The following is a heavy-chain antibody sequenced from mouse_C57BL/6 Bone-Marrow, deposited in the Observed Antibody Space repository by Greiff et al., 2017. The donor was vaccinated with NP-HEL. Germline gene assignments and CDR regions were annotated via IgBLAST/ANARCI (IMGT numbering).Heavy chain of an antibody. CDR1: GFTFSSYA. V-gene: IGHV5-4*01. CDR3: ARDYYGSSYVYFDY. CDR2: ISDGGSYT. D-gene: IGHD1-1*01. Sequence: EVQLVESGGGLVKPGGSLKLSCAASGFTFSSYAMSWVRQTPEKRLEWVATISDGGSYTYYPDNVKGRFTISRDNAKNNLYLQMSHLKSEDTAMYYCARDYYGSSYVYFDYWGQGTTLTVSS. J-gene: IGHJ2*01.